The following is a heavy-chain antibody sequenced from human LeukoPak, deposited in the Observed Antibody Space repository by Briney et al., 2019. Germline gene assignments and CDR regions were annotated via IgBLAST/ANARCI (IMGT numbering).Heavy chain of an antibody. D-gene: IGHD2-2*01. Sequence: PAETLSLTCTVSGDSISTYYWSWIRQPPGQGLEWIGYLYYTGSTNYNPSLKSRVTISLDRSKKQFCLKVSSVTAADTAVYYCAGGPTSSFDYWGQGTLVTVSS. CDR2: LYYTGST. CDR3: AGGPTSSFDY. J-gene: IGHJ4*02. V-gene: IGHV4-59*08. CDR1: GDSISTYY.